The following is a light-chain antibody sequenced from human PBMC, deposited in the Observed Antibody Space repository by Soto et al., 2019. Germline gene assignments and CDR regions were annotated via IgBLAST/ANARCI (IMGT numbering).Light chain of an antibody. CDR1: SSDVGAYTY. CDR3: CSYAGSYTHV. J-gene: IGLJ1*01. V-gene: IGLV2-11*01. CDR2: DVI. Sequence: QSVLTQPRSVSGSPGQSVTISCTGTSSDVGAYTYVSWYQQHPGKAPKLIIYDVIKRPSGVPDRFSGSKSGNTASLTISGLQAEDEADYYCCSYAGSYTHVFGTGTKVTVL.